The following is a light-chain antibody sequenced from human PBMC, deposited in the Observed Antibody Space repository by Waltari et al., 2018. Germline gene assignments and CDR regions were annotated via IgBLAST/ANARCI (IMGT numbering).Light chain of an antibody. Sequence: DIVLTQSPDSLAVSLGERVTFNCKSSQSLLYSSNNRNYLAWYQQRAGQSPNLLIYGASTREMGVPGRFRGSGSGTDFTLTISSLQAEDVAIYYCQQYFTTPYTFGRGTKLEIK. J-gene: IGKJ2*01. V-gene: IGKV4-1*01. CDR2: GAS. CDR3: QQYFTTPYT. CDR1: QSLLYSSNNRNY.